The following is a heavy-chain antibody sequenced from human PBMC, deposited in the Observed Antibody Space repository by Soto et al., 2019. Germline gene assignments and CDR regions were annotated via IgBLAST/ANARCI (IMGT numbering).Heavy chain of an antibody. Sequence: GGSLRLSCAASGFTVSSNYMSWVRQAPGEGLEWVSVIYSGGSTYYADSVKGRFTISRDNSKNTLYLQMNSLRAEDTAVYYCARKLPYYYGSGSYHTDAFDIWGQGTMVTVSS. CDR2: IYSGGST. J-gene: IGHJ3*02. CDR3: ARKLPYYYGSGSYHTDAFDI. CDR1: GFTVSSNY. V-gene: IGHV3-66*01. D-gene: IGHD3-10*01.